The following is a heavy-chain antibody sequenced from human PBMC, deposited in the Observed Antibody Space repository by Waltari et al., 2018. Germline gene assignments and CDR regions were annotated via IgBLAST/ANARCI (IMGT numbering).Heavy chain of an antibody. Sequence: QVQLVESGGGVVQPGGSLRLSCAASGFTFSNHGIHWVRQAPGKGVEWVVFIWSDETNIHYADSWQGRFTISRDNSKNTVFLQMNSLRTEDTAVYYCAKGPYSSGDYSNWFDPWGQGILVTVSS. CDR3: AKGPYSSGDYSNWFDP. D-gene: IGHD3-22*01. CDR1: GFTFSNHG. V-gene: IGHV3-30*02. CDR2: IWSDETNI. J-gene: IGHJ5*02.